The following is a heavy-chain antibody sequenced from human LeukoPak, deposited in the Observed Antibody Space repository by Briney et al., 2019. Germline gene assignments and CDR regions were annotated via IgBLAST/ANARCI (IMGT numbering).Heavy chain of an antibody. D-gene: IGHD3-22*01. CDR3: ARRAYSSGYYYFDY. Sequence: PSETLSLTCTVSGGSINSFYWNWIRQPPGKGLEWIGYIYYSGSTIYNPSLKSRVTISVDTSKNQFSLKLSSVTAADTAVYYCARRAYSSGYYYFDYWGQGTLVTVSS. CDR2: IYYSGST. CDR1: GGSINSFY. V-gene: IGHV4-59*01. J-gene: IGHJ4*02.